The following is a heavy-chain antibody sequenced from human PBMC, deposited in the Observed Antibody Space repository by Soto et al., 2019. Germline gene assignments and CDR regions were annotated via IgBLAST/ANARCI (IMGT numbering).Heavy chain of an antibody. Sequence: SETLSLTCAVYGDSFNGYTWTWIRQTPGKGLQWIGRINHSGSASYNPSLKSRVTISVHTSNSLFSLELSSVTAADTAVYYCARGLITGSHYSGGWYYFDSWGQGTQVTVS. D-gene: IGHD6-19*01. V-gene: IGHV4-34*01. CDR3: ARGLITGSHYSGGWYYFDS. CDR1: GDSFNGYT. CDR2: INHSGSA. J-gene: IGHJ4*02.